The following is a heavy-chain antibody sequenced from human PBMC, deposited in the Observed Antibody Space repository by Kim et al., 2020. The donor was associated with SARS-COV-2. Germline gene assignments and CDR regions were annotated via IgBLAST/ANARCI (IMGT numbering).Heavy chain of an antibody. V-gene: IGHV3-7*01. CDR3: ARADGFRSSDN. J-gene: IGHJ4*02. Sequence: GGSLRLSCAASGFTASGYWMAWLRQFPGKGLEWVANIKPDGSLKFYVDSVEGRFTVSRDNAKNSVYLQMNGLRPEDTAVYYCARADGFRSSDNWGQG. CDR2: IKPDGSLK. CDR1: GFTASGYW. D-gene: IGHD6-25*01.